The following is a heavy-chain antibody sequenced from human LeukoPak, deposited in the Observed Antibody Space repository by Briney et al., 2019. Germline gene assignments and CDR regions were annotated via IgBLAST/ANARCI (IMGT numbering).Heavy chain of an antibody. CDR2: INTNTGNP. J-gene: IGHJ6*02. Sequence: ASVKVSCKASGGTFSSYAISWVRQAPGQGLEWMGWINTNTGNPTYAQGFTGRFVFSLDTSVSTAYLQISSLKAEDTAVYYCARELYCSSTSCYPRISGMDVWGQGTTVTVSS. D-gene: IGHD2-2*01. CDR3: ARELYCSSTSCYPRISGMDV. V-gene: IGHV7-4-1*02. CDR1: GGTFSSYA.